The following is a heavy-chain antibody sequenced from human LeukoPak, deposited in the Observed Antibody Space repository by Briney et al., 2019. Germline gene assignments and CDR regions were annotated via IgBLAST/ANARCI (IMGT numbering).Heavy chain of an antibody. CDR1: GFTFSSYE. V-gene: IGHV3-48*03. J-gene: IGHJ4*02. CDR3: ARGRNSSGWLFDY. Sequence: GGSLRLSCAASGFTFSSYEMNWVRQAPGKGLEWVSYISSSGSTIYYADSVKGRFTISRDNAKNSLYLQMNSLRAEDTAVYYCARGRNSSGWLFDYWGQGTLVTVSS. D-gene: IGHD6-19*01. CDR2: ISSSGSTI.